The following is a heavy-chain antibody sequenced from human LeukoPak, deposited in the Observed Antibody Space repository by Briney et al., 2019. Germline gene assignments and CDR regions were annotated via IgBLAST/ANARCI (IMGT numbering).Heavy chain of an antibody. V-gene: IGHV3-30*02. J-gene: IGHJ4*02. CDR3: AKDASGYSYGDYFDY. CDR2: IRYDGSNK. CDR1: GFTFSSYA. D-gene: IGHD5-18*01. Sequence: GGSLRLSCAASGFTFSSYAMSWVRQAPGKGLEWVAFIRYDGSNKYYADSVEGRFTISRDNSKNTLYLQMNSLRAEDTAVYYCAKDASGYSYGDYFDYWGQGTLVTVSS.